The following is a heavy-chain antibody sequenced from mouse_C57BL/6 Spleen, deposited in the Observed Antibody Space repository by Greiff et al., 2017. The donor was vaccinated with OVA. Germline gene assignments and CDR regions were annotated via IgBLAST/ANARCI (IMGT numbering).Heavy chain of an antibody. Sequence: QVQLKQPGTELVKPGASVKLSCKASGYTFTSYWMHWVKQRPGQGLEWIGNINPSNGGTNYNEKFKSKATLTVDKSSSTAYMQLSSLTSEDSAVYYCAREGYYGSSYYYAMDYWGQGTSVTVSS. CDR2: INPSNGGT. D-gene: IGHD1-1*01. J-gene: IGHJ4*01. V-gene: IGHV1-53*01. CDR3: AREGYYGSSYYYAMDY. CDR1: GYTFTSYW.